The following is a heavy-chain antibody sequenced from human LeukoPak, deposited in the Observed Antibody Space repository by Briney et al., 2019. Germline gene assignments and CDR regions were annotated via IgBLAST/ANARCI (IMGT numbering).Heavy chain of an antibody. CDR2: IYPGDSDT. CDR1: GYSFTSYW. CDR3: VILRYSTYKDAFDI. V-gene: IGHV5-51*01. Sequence: GESLKISCKGSGYSFTSYWIGWVRQMPGKGLEWMGIIYPGDSDTRYSPSFQGQVTISADKSISTAYLQRSSLKASDTAMYYCVILRYSTYKDAFDIWGQGTMVTVSS. D-gene: IGHD6-13*01. J-gene: IGHJ3*02.